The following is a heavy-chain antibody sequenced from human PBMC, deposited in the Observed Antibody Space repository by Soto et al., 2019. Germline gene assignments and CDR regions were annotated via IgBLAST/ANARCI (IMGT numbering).Heavy chain of an antibody. J-gene: IGHJ4*02. V-gene: IGHV1-24*01. CDR1: GYTLTELS. D-gene: IGHD6-19*01. Sequence: GASVKVSCKVSGYTLTELSMHWVRQAPGKGLEWMGGFDPEDGETIYAQKLQGRVTMTEDTSTDTAYMELSSLRSEDTAVYYCATVEQWLVRWGYFDYWGQGTLVTVSS. CDR3: ATVEQWLVRWGYFDY. CDR2: FDPEDGET.